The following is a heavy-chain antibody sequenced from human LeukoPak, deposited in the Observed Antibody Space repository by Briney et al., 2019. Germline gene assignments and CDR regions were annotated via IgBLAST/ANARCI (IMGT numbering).Heavy chain of an antibody. Sequence: GGPLRLSCEASGFTFSSYWISWVRRAPGKGLEWVANIKQDGSEKYYVDSVKGRFTISRDNAKNSLYLQMNSLRAEDTAVYYCAREGVSAAAYTYAFDIWGQGTMVTVSS. J-gene: IGHJ3*02. D-gene: IGHD6-13*01. CDR1: GFTFSSYW. V-gene: IGHV3-7*01. CDR2: IKQDGSEK. CDR3: AREGVSAAAYTYAFDI.